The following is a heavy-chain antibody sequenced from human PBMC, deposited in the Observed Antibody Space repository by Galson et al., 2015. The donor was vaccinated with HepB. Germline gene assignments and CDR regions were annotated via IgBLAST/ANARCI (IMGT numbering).Heavy chain of an antibody. CDR1: GFTFSSYA. Sequence: SLRLSCAASGFTFSSYAMHWVRQAPGKGLEWVAVISFDGRNKYYADSVKGRFTISRDNSKNTLYLQMNSLRAEDTAVYYCARTLAARVFDYWGQGTLVTVSS. J-gene: IGHJ4*02. D-gene: IGHD6-6*01. V-gene: IGHV3-30*04. CDR2: ISFDGRNK. CDR3: ARTLAARVFDY.